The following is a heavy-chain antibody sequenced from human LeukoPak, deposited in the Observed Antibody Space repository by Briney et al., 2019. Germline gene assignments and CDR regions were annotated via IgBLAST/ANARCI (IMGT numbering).Heavy chain of an antibody. D-gene: IGHD6-19*01. CDR3: VRDRGAAGWNYFDF. V-gene: IGHV3-30*04. CDR1: GFTFSIYA. Sequence: GGSLRLSCAASGFTFSIYAIHWVRQAPGKGLEWVAGISHNGSNQYYADSVKGRVTVSRDNSKNTLYLQMNSLRVEDTAVYYCVRDRGAAGWNYFDFWGQGTLVTVSS. J-gene: IGHJ4*02. CDR2: ISHNGSNQ.